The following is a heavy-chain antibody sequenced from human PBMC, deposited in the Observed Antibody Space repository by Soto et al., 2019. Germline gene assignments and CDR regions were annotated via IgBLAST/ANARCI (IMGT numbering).Heavy chain of an antibody. D-gene: IGHD1-26*01. CDR2: VSYDGSNK. J-gene: IGHJ6*02. Sequence: GGSLRLSCAASGFTFSSYAMHWVRQAPGKGLEWVAVVSYDGSNKYYADSVKGRFTISRDNSKNTLYLQMNSLRAEDTAVYYCARDLPSIVGATTVFYGMDVWGQGTTVTVS. V-gene: IGHV3-30-3*01. CDR3: ARDLPSIVGATTVFYGMDV. CDR1: GFTFSSYA.